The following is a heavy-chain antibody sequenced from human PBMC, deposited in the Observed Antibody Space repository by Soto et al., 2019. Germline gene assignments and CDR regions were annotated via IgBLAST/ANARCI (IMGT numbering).Heavy chain of an antibody. V-gene: IGHV4-30-4*01. D-gene: IGHD4-17*01. Sequence: QVQLQESGPGLMKPSQTLSLTCTVSGDSISSGDYYWTWVRQPPGKGLEWIGYIDSSGNTYHNPSLKSRVSISVDTSKNQFSLRLNSATAADTAVYYCARGNDYGDYFDYWGQGTLATVSS. CDR2: IDSSGNT. CDR1: GDSISSGDYY. CDR3: ARGNDYGDYFDY. J-gene: IGHJ4*02.